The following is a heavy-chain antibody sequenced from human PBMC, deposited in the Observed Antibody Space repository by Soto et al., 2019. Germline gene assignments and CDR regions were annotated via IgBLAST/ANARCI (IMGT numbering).Heavy chain of an antibody. V-gene: IGHV3-33*01. D-gene: IGHD2-15*01. CDR3: ARGWSNAFDI. CDR1: GFTFSNYG. J-gene: IGHJ3*02. CDR2: IWYDGSKK. Sequence: QVQLVESGGGVVQPGRSQRLSCAASGFTFSNYGMQWVRQAPGKGLEWVTLIWYDGSKKYYAESVKGRFTISRDNSKNTLYLQMNSLRVEDTAGYYCARGWSNAFDIWGQGTMVTVSS.